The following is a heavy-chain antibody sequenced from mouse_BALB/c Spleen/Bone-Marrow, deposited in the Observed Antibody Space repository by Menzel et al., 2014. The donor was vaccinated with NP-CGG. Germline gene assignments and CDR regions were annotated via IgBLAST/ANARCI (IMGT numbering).Heavy chain of an antibody. Sequence: EVKLMESGGGLVQPGGSVKLSCAASGFAFSSYWMRWVRQAPGKGLEWIGEINPGSRTINYTPSLKDKFIISRDNAKNTLYQHMNKVRSEDTALYYCALLSYYGYFADWGQGTTVTISS. CDR1: GFAFSSYW. CDR2: INPGSRTI. V-gene: IGHV4-1*02. J-gene: IGHJ1*01. D-gene: IGHD2-12*01. CDR3: ALLSYYGYFAD.